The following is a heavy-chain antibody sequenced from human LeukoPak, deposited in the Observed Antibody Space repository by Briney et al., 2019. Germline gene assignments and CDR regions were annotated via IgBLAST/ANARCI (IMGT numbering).Heavy chain of an antibody. CDR1: EYSFATYW. CDR2: IYPSDSDT. Sequence: GESLKISCQGSEYSFATYWIAWLRQMPGKGLEWMGIIYPSDSDTRYGPSFQGHVTISADKSIKTAYLQWSSLKASDTAMYYCARPLQGIVGATGFDYWGQGTLVTVSS. J-gene: IGHJ4*02. CDR3: ARPLQGIVGATGFDY. D-gene: IGHD1-26*01. V-gene: IGHV5-51*01.